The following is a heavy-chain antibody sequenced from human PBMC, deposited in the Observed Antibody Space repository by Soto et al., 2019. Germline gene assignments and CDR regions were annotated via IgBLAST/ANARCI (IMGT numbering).Heavy chain of an antibody. D-gene: IGHD4-17*01. CDR3: ARGRDYGGNSERAFDY. V-gene: IGHV4-30-2*01. CDR2: IYHSGST. J-gene: IGHJ4*02. CDR1: GGSISSGGYS. Sequence: SETLSLTCAVSGGSISSGGYSWSWIRQPPGKGLEWIGYIYHSGSTYYNPSLKSRVTISVDRSKNQFSLKLSSVTAADTAVYYCARGRDYGGNSERAFDYWGQGTLVNVSS.